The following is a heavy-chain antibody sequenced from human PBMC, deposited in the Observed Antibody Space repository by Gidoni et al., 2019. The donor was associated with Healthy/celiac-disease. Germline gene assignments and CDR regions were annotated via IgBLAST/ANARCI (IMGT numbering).Heavy chain of an antibody. J-gene: IGHJ4*02. CDR1: GYTFPGYY. CDR3: ARAERVDFWSGYYSL. Sequence: QVQLVQSGAEVKKPGASVKVSCKASGYTFPGYYMHWVRQAPGQGLEWMGWINPNSGGTNYAQKFQGWVTMTRDTSISTAYMELSRLRSDDTAVYYCARAERVDFWSGYYSLWGQGTLVTVSS. D-gene: IGHD3-3*01. CDR2: INPNSGGT. V-gene: IGHV1-2*04.